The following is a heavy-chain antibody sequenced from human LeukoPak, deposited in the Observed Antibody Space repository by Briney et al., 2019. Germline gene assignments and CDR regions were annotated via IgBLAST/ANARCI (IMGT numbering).Heavy chain of an antibody. CDR1: GDSISNYY. V-gene: IGHV4-59*01. CDR2: IYFSGST. D-gene: IGHD2-21*02. Sequence: SETLSLTCTLSGDSISNYYWSWIRHPPGKGLEWIGYIYFSGSTNYSPSLKSRVTISVDTSKNQFSLRLNSVTAADTAVYYCARVDGTAYYAMDVWGQGTTVTVSS. CDR3: ARVDGTAYYAMDV. J-gene: IGHJ6*02.